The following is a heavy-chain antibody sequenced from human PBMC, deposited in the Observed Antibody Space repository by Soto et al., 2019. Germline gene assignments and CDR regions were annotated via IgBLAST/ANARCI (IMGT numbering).Heavy chain of an antibody. CDR1: GFTFNSYV. D-gene: IGHD2-21*02. J-gene: IGHJ4*02. CDR2: ISGSGWQT. Sequence: EVRIMESGGGFLQPGGSQRLSCVASGFTFNSYVMSWVRQTPEKGLEWVSAISGSGWQTYYAQSVQGRFTISRDNSNNALFLQMYSLRDDDTATYYCARLPKGSLVTAWGQGARVTVSS. CDR3: ARLPKGSLVTA. V-gene: IGHV3-23*01.